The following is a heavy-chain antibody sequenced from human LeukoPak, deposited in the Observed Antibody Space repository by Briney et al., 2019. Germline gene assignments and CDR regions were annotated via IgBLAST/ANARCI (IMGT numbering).Heavy chain of an antibody. J-gene: IGHJ4*02. V-gene: IGHV1-69*04. CDR2: IIPIVGIA. CDR3: ARDGEMATIYFDY. D-gene: IGHD5-24*01. CDR1: GGTFSSYA. Sequence: GSSVKVSCKASGGTFSSYAISWVRQAPGQGLEWMGTIIPIVGIANYAQKFQGRVTITADKFTSTAYMELSSLRSEDTAVYYCARDGEMATIYFDYWGQGTLATVSS.